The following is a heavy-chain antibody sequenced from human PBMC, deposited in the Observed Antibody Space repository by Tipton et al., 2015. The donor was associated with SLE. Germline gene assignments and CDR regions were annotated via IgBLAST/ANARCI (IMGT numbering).Heavy chain of an antibody. V-gene: IGHV4-39*07. CDR2: INHSGST. J-gene: IGHJ3*02. CDR3: AREVTAIGAFDI. CDR1: GGSISSGSYY. Sequence: TLSLTCTVSGGSISSGSYYWSWIRQPPGKGLEWIGEINHSGSTNYNPSLKSRVTISVDTSKNQFSLKLSSVTAADTAVYYCAREVTAIGAFDIWGQGTMVTVSS. D-gene: IGHD2-21*02.